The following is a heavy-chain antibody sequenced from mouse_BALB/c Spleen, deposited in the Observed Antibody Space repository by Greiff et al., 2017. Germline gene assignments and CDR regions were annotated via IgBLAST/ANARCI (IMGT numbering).Heavy chain of an antibody. Sequence: VKVVESGPGLVQPSQSLSITCTVSGFSLTSYGVHWVRQSPGKGLEWLGVIWSGGSTDYNAAFISRLSISKDNSKSQVFFKMNSLQANDTAIYYCARNEGAYWYFDVWGAGTTVTVSS. V-gene: IGHV2-2*02. CDR3: ARNEGAYWYFDV. CDR2: IWSGGST. J-gene: IGHJ1*01. CDR1: GFSLTSYG.